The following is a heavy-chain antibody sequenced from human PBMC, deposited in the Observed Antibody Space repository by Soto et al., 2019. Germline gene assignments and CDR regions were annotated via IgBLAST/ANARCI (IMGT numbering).Heavy chain of an antibody. V-gene: IGHV1-69*12. CDR2: IIPIFGTA. Sequence: QVQLVQSGAEVKKPGSSVKVSCKASGGTFSSYAISWVRQAPGQGLEWMGGIIPIFGTANYAQKFQGRVTITADESTSTAYMELSSLRSEDTAVYYCAGLRSRESIAARSRYYYYYGMDVWGQGTTVTVSS. CDR1: GGTFSSYA. D-gene: IGHD6-6*01. J-gene: IGHJ6*02. CDR3: AGLRSRESIAARSRYYYYYGMDV.